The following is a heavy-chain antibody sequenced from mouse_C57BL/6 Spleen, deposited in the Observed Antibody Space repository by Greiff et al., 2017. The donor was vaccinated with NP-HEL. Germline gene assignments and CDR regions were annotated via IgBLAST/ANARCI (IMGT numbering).Heavy chain of an antibody. Sequence: QVQLQQSGPELVKPGASVKISCKASGYAFSSSWMNWVKQRPGKGLEWIGRIYPGDGDTNYNGKFKGKATLTADKSSSTAYMQLSSLTSEDSAVYFCAKSNYYGFYYFDYWGQGTTLTVSS. CDR2: IYPGDGDT. D-gene: IGHD1-1*01. J-gene: IGHJ2*01. V-gene: IGHV1-82*01. CDR1: GYAFSSSW. CDR3: AKSNYYGFYYFDY.